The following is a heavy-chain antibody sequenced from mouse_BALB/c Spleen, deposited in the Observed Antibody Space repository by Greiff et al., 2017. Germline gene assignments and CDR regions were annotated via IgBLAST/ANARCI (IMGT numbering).Heavy chain of an antibody. CDR2: IAPGSGST. D-gene: IGHD2-3*01. Sequence: DLVKPGASVKLSCKASGYTFTSYWINWIKQRPGQGLEWIGRIAPGSGSTYYNEMFKGKATLTVDTSSSTAYIQLSSLSSEDSAVYCCARGGYYDWFAYWGQGTLVTVSA. J-gene: IGHJ3*01. V-gene: IGHV1S41*01. CDR1: GYTFTSYW. CDR3: ARGGYYDWFAY.